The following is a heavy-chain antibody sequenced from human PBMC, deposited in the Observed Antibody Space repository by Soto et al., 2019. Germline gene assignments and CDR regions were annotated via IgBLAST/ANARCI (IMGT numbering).Heavy chain of an antibody. V-gene: IGHV3-74*01. CDR2: IKFDGSNT. CDR1: GFTVISNY. J-gene: IGHJ6*02. CDR3: ARGVPNYYAMDV. Sequence: PGGSLRLSCAASGFTVISNYMSWVRQAPGKGLVWVSRIKFDGSNTDYADSVKGRFTISRDNAKNTLYLQMNSLRAEDTTLYYCARGVPNYYAMDVWGQGTTVTVSS.